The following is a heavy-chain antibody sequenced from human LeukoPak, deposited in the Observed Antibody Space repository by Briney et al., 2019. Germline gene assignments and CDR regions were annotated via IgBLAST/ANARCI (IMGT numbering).Heavy chain of an antibody. CDR1: GITLSNYG. D-gene: IGHD3-22*01. CDR2: ISDRGSRT. J-gene: IGHJ4*02. V-gene: IGHV3-23*01. CDR3: AKRGVVIRVILVGFHKEAYYFDS. Sequence: RGSLRLSCAVSGITLSNYGMSWVRQAPGKGLEWVAGISDRGSRTDYADSVKGRFTISTDHPKNTLYLQMNSLRAEDTAVYFCAKRGVVIRVILVGFHKEAYYFDSWGQGALVTVSS.